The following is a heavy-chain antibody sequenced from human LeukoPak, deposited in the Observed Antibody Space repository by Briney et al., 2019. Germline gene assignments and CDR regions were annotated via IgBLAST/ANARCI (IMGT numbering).Heavy chain of an antibody. V-gene: IGHV3-23*01. D-gene: IGHD3-10*01. CDR1: GFTFSSYA. CDR2: ISPSHGST. Sequence: PGGSLRLSCAASGFTFSSYAMSWVRQAPGKGLEWVSGISPSHGSTYYADSVRGRFSISRDNSKNTLYLHMNNLRVEDSALYYCAKEKTVRGVIPLHLDYWGQGSLVTVSS. CDR3: AKEKTVRGVIPLHLDY. J-gene: IGHJ4*02.